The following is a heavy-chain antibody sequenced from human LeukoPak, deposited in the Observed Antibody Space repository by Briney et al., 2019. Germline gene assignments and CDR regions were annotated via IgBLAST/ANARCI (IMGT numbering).Heavy chain of an antibody. CDR1: GFTFSSYA. J-gene: IGHJ3*02. CDR3: ARGRSNCWYRAFDI. CDR2: ISSNGGST. V-gene: IGHV3-64*01. Sequence: HPGGSLRLSCAASGFTFSSYAMHWVRQAPGKGLEYVSAISSNGGSTYYANSVKGRFTISRDNSKNTLYLQMGSLRAEDMAVYYCARGRSNCWYRAFDIWGQGTMVTVSS. D-gene: IGHD6-19*01.